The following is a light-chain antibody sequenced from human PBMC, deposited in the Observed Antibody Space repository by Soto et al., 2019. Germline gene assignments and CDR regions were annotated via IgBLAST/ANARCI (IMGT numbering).Light chain of an antibody. V-gene: IGKV1-9*01. Sequence: DIQLTQSPSFLSASVGDRVTITCRASQGISTCLAWYLQRPGKAPTLLLYGASTLQSGVPSRFSGSGSGTEFTLTISSLQPEDFGTYYCQQLNSDWYAFGQGTKLEIK. J-gene: IGKJ2*01. CDR1: QGISTC. CDR3: QQLNSDWYA. CDR2: GAS.